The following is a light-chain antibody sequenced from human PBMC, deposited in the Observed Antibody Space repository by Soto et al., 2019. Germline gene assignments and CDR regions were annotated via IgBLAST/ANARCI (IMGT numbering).Light chain of an antibody. CDR1: SSNIGNNY. Sequence: QSVLTQPPSLSAAPGQTVTISCSGGSSNIGNNYVSWYQQVAGTTPKLLIFDNNKRPSGIPDRFSGSKSGTSVTLGIAGLQTGDAADYYCATWDSSLSAWLFGGGTQLTVL. J-gene: IGLJ3*02. V-gene: IGLV1-51*01. CDR2: DNN. CDR3: ATWDSSLSAWL.